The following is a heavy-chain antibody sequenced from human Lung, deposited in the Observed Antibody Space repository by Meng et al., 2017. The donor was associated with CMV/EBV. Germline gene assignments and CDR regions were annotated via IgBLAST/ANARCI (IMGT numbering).Heavy chain of an antibody. CDR2: INRSGRT. CDR3: ARLISFRTIFGVPKDY. D-gene: IGHD3-3*01. V-gene: IGHV4-34*01. Sequence: SETXSLTCAVSGGSFSDYYWTWIRQPPGKGLEWIGEINRSGRTRYNPSLKSRLTLSVDTSKNQFSLNLTSVTAADAAVYYCARLISFRTIFGVPKDYWGQGTLVTVSS. CDR1: GGSFSDYY. J-gene: IGHJ4*02.